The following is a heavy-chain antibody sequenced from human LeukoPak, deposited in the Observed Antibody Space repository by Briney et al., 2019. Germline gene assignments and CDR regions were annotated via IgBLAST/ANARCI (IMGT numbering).Heavy chain of an antibody. CDR2: MNPNSGNT. Sequence: ASVKVSCKASGYTFTSYDINWVRQATGQGLEWMGWMNPNSGNTGYAQKFQGRVTMTRNTSISTAYMELSSLRSDDTAVYYCARDRATIFGVVENWFDPWGQGTLVTVSS. J-gene: IGHJ5*02. V-gene: IGHV1-8*01. CDR3: ARDRATIFGVVENWFDP. CDR1: GYTFTSYD. D-gene: IGHD3-3*01.